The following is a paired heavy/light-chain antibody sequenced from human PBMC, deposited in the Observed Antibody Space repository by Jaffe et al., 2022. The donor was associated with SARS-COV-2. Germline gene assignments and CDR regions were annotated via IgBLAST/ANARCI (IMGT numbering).Heavy chain of an antibody. J-gene: IGHJ4*02. V-gene: IGHV4-34*01. CDR2: INHSGST. D-gene: IGHD6-6*01. CDR1: DGSFSGYY. Sequence: QVQLQQWGAGLLKPSETLSLTCAVSDGSFSGYYWTWIRQPPGKGLEWIGEINHSGSTTYNPSLKSRVAISVDTSKNQFSLRLSSVTAADTAVYYCSRGDIAARLQHWGQGTLVTVSS. CDR3: SRGDIAARLQH.
Light chain of an antibody. J-gene: IGKJ4*01. CDR3: QQYYSSPPLT. CDR2: WAS. CDR1: QSVLYSSNSKNY. V-gene: IGKV4-1*01. Sequence: DIVMTQSPDSLAVSLGERATINCKSSQSVLYSSNSKNYLAWYQQKPGQPPRLLIYWASTRESGVPDRFSGSGSGTDFTLTISSLQAEDVAVYYCQQYYSSPPLTFGGGTKVEIK.